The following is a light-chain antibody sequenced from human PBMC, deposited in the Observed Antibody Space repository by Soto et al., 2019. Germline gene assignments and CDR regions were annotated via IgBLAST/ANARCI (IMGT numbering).Light chain of an antibody. CDR3: SSYTSSSTYWV. V-gene: IGLV2-14*01. J-gene: IGLJ3*02. CDR2: EVS. Sequence: QSVLTQPASVSGSPGQSITISCPGTRSDVGGYNYVSWYQQHPGKAPKLMIYEVSNRPSGVSNRFSGSKSGNTASLTISGLQAEDEADYYCSSYTSSSTYWVFGGGTQLTVL. CDR1: RSDVGGYNY.